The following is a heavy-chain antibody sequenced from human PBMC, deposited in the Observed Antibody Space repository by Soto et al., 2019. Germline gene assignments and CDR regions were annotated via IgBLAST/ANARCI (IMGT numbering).Heavy chain of an antibody. CDR3: ARDPPLRFLEWLHDY. CDR1: GFTFSSYW. CDR2: IKQDGSEK. Sequence: GGSLRLSCAASGFTFSSYWMSWVRQAPGKGLEWVANIKQDGSEKYYVDSVKGRFTISRDNAKNSLYLQMNSLRAEDTAVYYCARDPPLRFLEWLHDYWGQGTLVTVSS. J-gene: IGHJ4*02. D-gene: IGHD3-3*01. V-gene: IGHV3-7*03.